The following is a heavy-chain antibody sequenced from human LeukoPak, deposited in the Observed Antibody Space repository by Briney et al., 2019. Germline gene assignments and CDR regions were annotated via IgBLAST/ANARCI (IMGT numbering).Heavy chain of an antibody. CDR3: ARAHSITMIVVVIPVGLDY. CDR2: INPNSGGT. V-gene: IGHV1-2*02. CDR1: GYTFTGYY. J-gene: IGHJ4*02. D-gene: IGHD3-22*01. Sequence: ASVKVSCKASGYTFTGYYMHWVRQAPGQGLEWMGWINPNSGGTNYAQKFQGRVTMTRDTSISTAYMELSRLRSDDTAVYYCARAHSITMIVVVIPVGLDYWGQGTLVTVSS.